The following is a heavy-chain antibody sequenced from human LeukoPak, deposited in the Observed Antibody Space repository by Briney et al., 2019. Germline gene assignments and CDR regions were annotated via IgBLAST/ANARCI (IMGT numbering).Heavy chain of an antibody. CDR1: GFTLSTYA. D-gene: IGHD3-16*01. CDR3: ARIRGGPIDY. Sequence: GGSLRLSCAASGFTLSTYAMHWVRQAPGKGLEWVAVISYDGTDTYYADSVKGRFTISRDTSKNSLYLQMNSLRPEDTAVFYCARIRGGPIDYWGQGTLVTASS. J-gene: IGHJ4*02. V-gene: IGHV3-30-3*01. CDR2: ISYDGTDT.